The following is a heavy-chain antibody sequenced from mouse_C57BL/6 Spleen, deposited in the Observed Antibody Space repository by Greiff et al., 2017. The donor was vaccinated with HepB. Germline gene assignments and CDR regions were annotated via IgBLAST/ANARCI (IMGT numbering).Heavy chain of an antibody. CDR3: AGLLRWMDY. CDR1: GFTFSDYG. J-gene: IGHJ4*01. D-gene: IGHD1-1*01. Sequence: EVKLEESGGGLVKPGGSLKLSCAASGFTFSDYGMHWVRQAPEKGLEWVAYISSGSSTIYYADTVKGRFTIPRDNAKNTLFLQMTSLRSEDTAMYYCAGLLRWMDYWGQGTSVTVSS. CDR2: ISSGSSTI. V-gene: IGHV5-17*01.